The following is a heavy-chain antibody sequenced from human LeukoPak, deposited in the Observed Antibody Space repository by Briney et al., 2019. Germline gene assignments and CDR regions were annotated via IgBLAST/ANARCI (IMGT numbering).Heavy chain of an antibody. CDR2: IYSDNT. J-gene: IGHJ6*03. CDR3: ARMLRGVVYYYYYMDV. V-gene: IGHV3-53*01. CDR1: GFTVSSNS. D-gene: IGHD3-10*01. Sequence: GGSLRLSCTVSGFTVSSNSMSWVRQAPGKGLEWVSFIYSDNTHYSDSVRGRFTISRDNSKNTLYLQMNSLRAEDTAVYYCARMLRGVVYYYYYMDVWGKGTTVTISS.